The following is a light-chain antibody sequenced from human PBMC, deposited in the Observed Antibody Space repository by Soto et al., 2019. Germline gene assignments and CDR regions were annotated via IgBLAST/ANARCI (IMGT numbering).Light chain of an antibody. J-gene: IGLJ1*01. CDR2: EVN. CDR3: FSFTTTSTHV. Sequence: QSALTQPASLSGSPGQSITISCTGTSSDIGAYDYVSWFQQHPVKAPKLMISEVNNRPSGVSNRFSGSKSGNTTYLTISGLQVEDEAEYFRFSFTTTSTHVFGAGTKGTVL. CDR1: SSDIGAYDY. V-gene: IGLV2-14*01.